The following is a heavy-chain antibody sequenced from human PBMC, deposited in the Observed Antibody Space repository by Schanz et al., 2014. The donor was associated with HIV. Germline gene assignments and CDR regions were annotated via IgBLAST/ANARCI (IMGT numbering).Heavy chain of an antibody. D-gene: IGHD3-9*01. CDR1: GYTFTAYY. J-gene: IGHJ4*02. CDR3: STAGGSGARRYSGVFED. V-gene: IGHV1-69*06. CDR2: IIPVFGTT. Sequence: QVQLVQSGAEVKKPGASVKVSCKASGYTFTAYYMHWVRQAPGQGLEWMGGIIPVFGTTNYAQKFQGRVTITADKSTTAYMQLNSLRSDDTAIYYCSTAGGSGARRYSGVFEDWGQGTLVTVSS.